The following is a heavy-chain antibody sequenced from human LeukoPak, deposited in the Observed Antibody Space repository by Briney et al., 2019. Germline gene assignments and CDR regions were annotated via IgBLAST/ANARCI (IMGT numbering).Heavy chain of an antibody. D-gene: IGHD3-22*01. CDR1: GYTLTELS. Sequence: ASVKVSCKVSGYTLTELSMHWVRQAPGKGLEWMGGFDPEDGETIYAQKFQGRVTMTEDTSTDTAYMELSSLRSEDTAVYYCATRYYYDGSGPLDYWGQGTLVTVSS. CDR3: ATRYYYDGSGPLDY. J-gene: IGHJ4*02. CDR2: FDPEDGET. V-gene: IGHV1-24*01.